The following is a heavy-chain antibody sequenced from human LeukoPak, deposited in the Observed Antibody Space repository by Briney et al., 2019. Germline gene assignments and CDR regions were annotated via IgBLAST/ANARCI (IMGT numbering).Heavy chain of an antibody. J-gene: IGHJ3*02. V-gene: IGHV3-21*04. D-gene: IGHD1-26*01. Sequence: GSLRLSCGASGLTFSSYTMNWVRQAPGKGLEWVFAISSSGSTIYYADSVKGRFTISRDNAKNSLYLQMNSLRAEDTAVYYCARTIVGALYDAFDIWGQGTMVTVSS. CDR1: GLTFSSYT. CDR3: ARTIVGALYDAFDI. CDR2: ISSSGSTI.